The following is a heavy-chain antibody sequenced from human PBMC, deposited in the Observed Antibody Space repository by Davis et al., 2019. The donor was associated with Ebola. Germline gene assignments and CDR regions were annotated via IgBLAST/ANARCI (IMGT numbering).Heavy chain of an antibody. CDR3: ATSFWSGYPGY. V-gene: IGHV3-48*02. D-gene: IGHD3-3*01. Sequence: GESLKISCAASGFTFGHYTMNWVRQAPGKGLKWVSYISNSGNSMYYADSVKGRFTISRDNAKNSLYLQMNSLTDDDTAVYYCATSFWSGYPGYWGQGIMVTVSS. CDR1: GFTFGHYT. J-gene: IGHJ4*02. CDR2: ISNSGNSM.